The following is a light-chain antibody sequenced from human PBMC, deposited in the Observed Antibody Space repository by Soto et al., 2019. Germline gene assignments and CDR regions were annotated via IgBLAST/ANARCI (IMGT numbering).Light chain of an antibody. CDR1: SGHSSYA. V-gene: IGLV4-69*01. J-gene: IGLJ2*01. Sequence: QLVLTQSPSASAPLGASVKLTCTLSSGHSSYAIAWHQQQPEKGPRYLMKLNSDGSHSKGDGIPDRFSGSSSGAERYLTIPSLQSEDEADYYCQTWGTGIRVFGGGTKLTVL. CDR3: QTWGTGIRV. CDR2: LNSDGSH.